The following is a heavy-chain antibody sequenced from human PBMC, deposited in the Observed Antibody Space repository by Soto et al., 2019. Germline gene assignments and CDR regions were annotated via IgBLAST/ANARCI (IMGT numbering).Heavy chain of an antibody. CDR2: MNPNSGNT. CDR1: GYTFTSYD. Sequence: QVQLVQSGAEVKKPGASVKVSCKASGYTFTSYDINWVRQATGQGLEWMGWMNPNSGNTGYAQKFQGRVTMTRNTSISTAYMELSSLRSEDTAAYYCARETSAAGTGWFDPWGQGTLVTVSS. D-gene: IGHD6-13*01. J-gene: IGHJ5*02. V-gene: IGHV1-8*01. CDR3: ARETSAAGTGWFDP.